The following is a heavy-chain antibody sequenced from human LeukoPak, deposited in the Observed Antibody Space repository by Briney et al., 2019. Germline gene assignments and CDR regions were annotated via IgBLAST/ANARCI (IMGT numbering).Heavy chain of an antibody. J-gene: IGHJ4*02. V-gene: IGHV3-23*01. CDR2: ISGSGDST. Sequence: GGSLRLSCAASGFTFSSYAMSWVRQAPGKGLEWVSAISGSGDSTYYADSVKGRFTISRDNSKNTLYLQMNSLRAEDTAVYYCAKDWDPYYYDSSGPSGLRPIDYWGQGTLVTVSS. CDR1: GFTFSSYA. CDR3: AKDWDPYYYDSSGPSGLRPIDY. D-gene: IGHD3-22*01.